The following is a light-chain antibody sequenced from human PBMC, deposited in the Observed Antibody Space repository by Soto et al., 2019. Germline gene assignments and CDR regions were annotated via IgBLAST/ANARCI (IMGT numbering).Light chain of an antibody. CDR3: ATWDYSLTGEV. J-gene: IGLJ2*01. Sequence: QSVLTQPPSVSPAPGQKVTISCSGSSSNIGNNYVSWYQQLPGTAPKLLIYDNNKRPSGIPDRFSGSKSGTSGTLDITGLQTGDEADYYCATWDYSLTGEVFGGGTQLTVL. CDR2: DNN. CDR1: SSNIGNNY. V-gene: IGLV1-51*01.